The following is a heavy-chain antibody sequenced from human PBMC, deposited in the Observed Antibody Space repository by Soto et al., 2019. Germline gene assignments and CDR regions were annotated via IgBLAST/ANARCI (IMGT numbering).Heavy chain of an antibody. CDR2: IIPIFGTA. J-gene: IGHJ5*02. D-gene: IGHD3-9*01. V-gene: IGHV1-69*06. CDR3: ARDQWDYDILTGYHGWFDP. Sequence: KVSFKASGGTFSSYAISWVRQAPGQGLEWMGGIIPIFGTANYAQKFQGRVTITADKSTSTAYMELSSLRSEDTAVYYCARDQWDYDILTGYHGWFDPWGQGTLVTVSS. CDR1: GGTFSSYA.